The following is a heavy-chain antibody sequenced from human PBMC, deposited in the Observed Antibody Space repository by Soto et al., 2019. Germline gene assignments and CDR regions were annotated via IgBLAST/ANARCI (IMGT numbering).Heavy chain of an antibody. CDR3: ARHGAAIWLGY. D-gene: IGHD6-19*01. V-gene: IGHV5-10-1*01. J-gene: IGHJ4*02. CDR2: IDPSDSYI. CDR1: GYTFSGHW. Sequence: GESLKISCKTSGYTFSGHWISWVRQVPGKGLQWMRNIDPSDSYINYNPAFRGHVTFSVDKSSSTAYLHWRSLGPSDTAIYYCARHGAAIWLGYWGQGTLVTVSS.